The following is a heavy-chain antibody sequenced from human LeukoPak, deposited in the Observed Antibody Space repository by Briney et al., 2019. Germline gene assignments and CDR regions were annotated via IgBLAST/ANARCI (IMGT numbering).Heavy chain of an antibody. D-gene: IGHD3-22*01. Sequence: SETLSLTCTVSGGSISSSSYYWGWIRQPPGKGLKWIGSIYYSGSTYYNPSLKSRVTISVDTSKNQFSLKLSSVTAADTAVYYCARQVLYYYDSSGRVNFWGQGTLVTVSS. V-gene: IGHV4-39*01. CDR1: GGSISSSSYY. J-gene: IGHJ4*02. CDR3: ARQVLYYYDSSGRVNF. CDR2: IYYSGST.